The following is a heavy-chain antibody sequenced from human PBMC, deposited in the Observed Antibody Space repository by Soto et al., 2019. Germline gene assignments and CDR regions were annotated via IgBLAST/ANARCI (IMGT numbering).Heavy chain of an antibody. CDR3: AKDKGIVGATPHY. V-gene: IGHV3-30*18. J-gene: IGHJ4*02. CDR2: ISYDGSNK. Sequence: QVQLVESGGGVVQPGRSLRLSCAASGFTFSSYGMHWVRQAPGKGLEWVAVISYDGSNKYYADSVKGRFTISRDNSKNTLYLQMNSLRAEDTAVYYCAKDKGIVGATPHYWGQGTLVPVSS. CDR1: GFTFSSYG. D-gene: IGHD1-26*01.